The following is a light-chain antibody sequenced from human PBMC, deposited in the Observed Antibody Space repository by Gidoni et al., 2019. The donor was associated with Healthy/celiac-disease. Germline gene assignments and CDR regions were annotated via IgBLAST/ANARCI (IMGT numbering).Light chain of an antibody. CDR2: KAS. CDR3: QQYNSYWT. J-gene: IGKJ1*01. V-gene: IGKV1-5*03. Sequence: DIQMTQSPSTLSASVGDRVTITCRASQTISSWVAWYQPKPGSAPKVLMYKASTLERGVPSRFSGSGSGTEFTLTISSLQPDDFATYYCQQYNSYWTFGQGTKVEMK. CDR1: QTISSW.